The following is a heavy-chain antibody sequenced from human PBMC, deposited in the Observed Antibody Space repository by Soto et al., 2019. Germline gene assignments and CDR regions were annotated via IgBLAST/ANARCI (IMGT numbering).Heavy chain of an antibody. D-gene: IGHD6-13*01. CDR3: ARDRGHSSSWRNTFWYFDL. Sequence: EVQLVESGGGLVQPGGSLRLSCAASGFTVSSNYMSWVRQAPGKGLEWVSVIYSGGSTYYADSVKGRFTISRDNSKNTLYLQMNSLRAEDTAVYYCARDRGHSSSWRNTFWYFDLWGRGTLVTVSS. J-gene: IGHJ2*01. V-gene: IGHV3-66*01. CDR1: GFTVSSNY. CDR2: IYSGGST.